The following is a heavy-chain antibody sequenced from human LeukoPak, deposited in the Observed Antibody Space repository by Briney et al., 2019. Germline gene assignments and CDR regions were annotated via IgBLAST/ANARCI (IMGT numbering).Heavy chain of an antibody. CDR3: ARGPYYYDTSGGFSYYFDH. CDR1: DYSISSGYS. Sequence: SETLSLTCTVSDYSISSGYSWGWIRQPPGKGLEWIGSISHSGSTYYNPSLKSRVTISVDTSKSQFSLKLSSVTAADTAVYYCARGPYYYDTSGGFSYYFDHWGQGTLVTVSS. CDR2: ISHSGST. D-gene: IGHD3-22*01. V-gene: IGHV4-38-2*02. J-gene: IGHJ4*02.